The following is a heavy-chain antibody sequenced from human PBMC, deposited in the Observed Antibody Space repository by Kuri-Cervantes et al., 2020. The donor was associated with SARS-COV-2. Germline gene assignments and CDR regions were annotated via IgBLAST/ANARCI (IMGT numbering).Heavy chain of an antibody. CDR2: FDPEDGET. Sequence: ASVKVSCKVSGYTLTELSMHWVRQAPGKGLEWMGGFDPEDGETIYAQKFQGRVTITADKSTSTAYMELSSLRSGDTAVYYCARVLYSSSSFFDYWGQGTLVTVSS. V-gene: IGHV1-24*01. CDR3: ARVLYSSSSFFDY. D-gene: IGHD6-6*01. J-gene: IGHJ4*02. CDR1: GYTLTELS.